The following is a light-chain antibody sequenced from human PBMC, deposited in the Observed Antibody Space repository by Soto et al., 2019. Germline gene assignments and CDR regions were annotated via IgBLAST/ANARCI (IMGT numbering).Light chain of an antibody. CDR1: SSNIGSNT. J-gene: IGLJ2*01. CDR2: SNN. CDR3: AACDDSLNVLV. V-gene: IGLV1-44*01. Sequence: QSVLTQPPSASGTPGQRVTISCSGSSSNIGSNTVNWYQQLPGTAPKLLIYSNNQRPSGVPDRFSGSKSGTSASLAISGLQSEDEADYYCAACDDSLNVLVFGGGTKVTVL.